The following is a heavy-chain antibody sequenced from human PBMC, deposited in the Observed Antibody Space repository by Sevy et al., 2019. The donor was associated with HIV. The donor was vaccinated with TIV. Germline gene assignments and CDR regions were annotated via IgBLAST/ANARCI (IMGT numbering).Heavy chain of an antibody. V-gene: IGHV1-2*02. CDR2: INPNSRGT. J-gene: IGHJ4*02. CDR1: GYTFTAYY. Sequence: ASVKVSCKASGYTFTAYYVHWVRQAPGEGLEWMGWINPNSRGTNYAQKFQGRVTMTRDTSISTAYMELSGLRYDDTAVYHCARAYYYDSSAYYFDHWGQGTLVTVSS. D-gene: IGHD3-22*01. CDR3: ARAYYYDSSAYYFDH.